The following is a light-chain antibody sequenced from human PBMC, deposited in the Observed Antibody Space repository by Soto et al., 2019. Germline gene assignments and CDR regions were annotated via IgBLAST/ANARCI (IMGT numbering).Light chain of an antibody. V-gene: IGKV3-15*01. Sequence: EIVMTQSPASLSVSPGDGATLSCRASQSVASNVAWYQQKPGQGPRRLIHGASTRAVGVPARFSGSGSGTDFTLTISSLQSEDFAVYYCQQYHNWPPQYTFGQGTKLQI. CDR3: QQYHNWPPQYT. J-gene: IGKJ2*01. CDR2: GAS. CDR1: QSVASN.